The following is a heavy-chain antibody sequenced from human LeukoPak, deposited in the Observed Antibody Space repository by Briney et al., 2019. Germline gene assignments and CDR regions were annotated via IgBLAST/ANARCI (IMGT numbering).Heavy chain of an antibody. J-gene: IGHJ3*02. V-gene: IGHV4-38-2*02. CDR1: GYSISSGYY. Sequence: PSETLSLTCTVSGYSISSGYYWSWIRQPPGKGLEWIGEINHSGSTNYNPSLKSRVTISVDTSKNQFSLKLSSVTAADTAVYYCARLLGSGWYKRAFDIWGQGTMVTVSS. CDR3: ARLLGSGWYKRAFDI. CDR2: INHSGST. D-gene: IGHD6-19*01.